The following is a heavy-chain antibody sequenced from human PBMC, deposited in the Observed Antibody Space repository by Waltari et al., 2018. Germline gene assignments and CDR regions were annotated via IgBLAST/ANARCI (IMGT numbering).Heavy chain of an antibody. CDR3: ARVGLLGGGQTGTLYGMDV. D-gene: IGHD7-27*01. V-gene: IGHV1-8*02. J-gene: IGHJ6*02. CDR1: GYTFTSYD. CDR2: MNPNSGNT. Sequence: QVQLVQYGAEVKKPGASVKVSCKASGYTFTSYDINWVRQATGQGLEWMGWMNPNSGNTGYAQKFQGRVTMTRNTSISTAYMELSSLRSEDTAVYYCARVGLLGGGQTGTLYGMDVWGQGTTVTVSS.